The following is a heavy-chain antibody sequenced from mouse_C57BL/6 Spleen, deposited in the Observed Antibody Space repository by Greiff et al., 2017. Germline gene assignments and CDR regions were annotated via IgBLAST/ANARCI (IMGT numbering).Heavy chain of an antibody. V-gene: IGHV2-2*01. CDR2: LWTGGST. D-gene: IGHD2-10*02. CDR3: ARAYGKGYVDV. CDR1: SFSLTSYG. Sequence: VQLQQSGPGLVQPSQTLSITCTVSSFSLTSYGVHWVRQSPGKGLEWLGVLWTGGSTDYYAAFITRLSISKDNYKSQVFFKMNSLQADDTAIYYCARAYGKGYVDVWGTGTTVTVSS. J-gene: IGHJ1*03.